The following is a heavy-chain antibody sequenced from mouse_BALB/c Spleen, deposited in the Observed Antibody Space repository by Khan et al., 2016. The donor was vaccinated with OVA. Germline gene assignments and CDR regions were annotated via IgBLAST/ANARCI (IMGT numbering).Heavy chain of an antibody. J-gene: IGHJ4*01. Sequence: EVQLVESGPGLVKPSQSLSLTCTVTGYSITSDYAWNWIRQFPGNKLEWMGYINYSGSTNYNPSLKSRISITRDTSKNQFFLQLNSVTTEDTATYYCARDGSRYNYAIDYWGQGTAVTVSS. CDR2: INYSGST. CDR1: GYSITSDYA. V-gene: IGHV3-2*02. D-gene: IGHD2-3*01. CDR3: ARDGSRYNYAIDY.